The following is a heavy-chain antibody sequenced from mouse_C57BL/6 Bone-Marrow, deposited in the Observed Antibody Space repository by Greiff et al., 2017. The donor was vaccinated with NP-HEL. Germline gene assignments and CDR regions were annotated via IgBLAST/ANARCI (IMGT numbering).Heavy chain of an antibody. D-gene: IGHD1-1*01. CDR3: AGSDCYGSSAWFAY. CDR2: IYPRSGNT. Sequence: QVQLQQSGAELVRPGASVKLSCKASGYTFTSYGISWVKQRPGQGLEWIGEIYPRSGNTYYNEKFKGKATLTADKSSSTAYMELRSLTSEGSAVYFCAGSDCYGSSAWFAYGGRGTLITVTA. J-gene: IGHJ3*01. CDR1: GYTFTSYG. V-gene: IGHV1-81*01.